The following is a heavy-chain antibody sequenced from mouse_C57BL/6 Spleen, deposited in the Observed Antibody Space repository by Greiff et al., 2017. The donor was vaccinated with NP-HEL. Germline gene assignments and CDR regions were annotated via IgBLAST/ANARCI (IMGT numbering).Heavy chain of an antibody. CDR2: INPYNGGT. Sequence: EVQLQQSGPVLVKPGASVKMSCKASGYTFTDYYMNWVKQSHGKSLEWIGVINPYNGGTSYNQKFKGKATLTVDKSSSTAYMELNSLTSEDSAVYYCAITTVGAMDYWSQGTSVTVSS. J-gene: IGHJ4*01. D-gene: IGHD1-1*01. CDR3: AITTVGAMDY. V-gene: IGHV1-19*01. CDR1: GYTFTDYY.